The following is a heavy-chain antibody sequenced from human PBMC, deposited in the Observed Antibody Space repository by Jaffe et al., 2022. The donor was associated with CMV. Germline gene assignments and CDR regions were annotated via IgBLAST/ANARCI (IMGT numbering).Heavy chain of an antibody. Sequence: EVQLLESGGGVVQPGGSLRLSCAASGFTFSSFALSWVRQAPGKGLEWVSSISGGASTTSYADSVKGRFTVSRDNSKNTMYLQMNSLRAEDTALYYCTKDREVDKAMGALFFGPKTVRYFYNGMDVWGQGTTVTVS. CDR1: GFTFSSFA. J-gene: IGHJ6*02. CDR2: ISGGASTT. V-gene: IGHV3-23*01. D-gene: IGHD5-18*01. CDR3: TKDREVDKAMGALFFGPKTVRYFYNGMDV.